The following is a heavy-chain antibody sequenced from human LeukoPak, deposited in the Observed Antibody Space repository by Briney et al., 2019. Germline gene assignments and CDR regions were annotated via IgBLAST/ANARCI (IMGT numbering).Heavy chain of an antibody. D-gene: IGHD2-2*03. Sequence: GGPLRLSCVTSGFTFSNHAMHWVRQGPGKGLEWVAVISDDGTSKFYADSVKGRFTIFRDNSKNTLFLQINSLRPEDTAMYYCARVDDLDAFDIWGQGTLVTVSS. CDR2: ISDDGTSK. J-gene: IGHJ3*02. V-gene: IGHV3-30*04. CDR3: ARVDDLDAFDI. CDR1: GFTFSNHA.